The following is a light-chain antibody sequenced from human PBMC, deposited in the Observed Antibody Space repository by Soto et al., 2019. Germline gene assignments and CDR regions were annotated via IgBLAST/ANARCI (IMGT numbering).Light chain of an antibody. CDR2: DVS. J-gene: IGKJ1*01. CDR1: QTISSW. CDR3: QQYNTYPWT. V-gene: IGKV1-5*01. Sequence: DIQMTQSPSTLSGSVGDRVTITCRASQTISSWLAWYQQKPGKAPKLLIYDVSSLESGVPSRFSGSGSGTEITLTISSLQPDDFATYYCQQYNTYPWTFGQGTKVDNK.